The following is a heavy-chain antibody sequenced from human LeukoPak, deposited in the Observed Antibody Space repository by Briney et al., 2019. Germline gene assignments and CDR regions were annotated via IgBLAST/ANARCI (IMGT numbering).Heavy chain of an antibody. D-gene: IGHD3-10*01. CDR3: ARGGSGSYVVFDY. J-gene: IGHJ4*02. CDR1: GGSFSGYS. CDR2: IYHSGST. V-gene: IGHV4-30-2*01. Sequence: SETLSLTCAVYGGSFSGYSWSWIRQPPGKGLEWIGYIYHSGSTYYNPSLKSRVTISVDRSKNQFSLKLSSVTAADTAVYYCARGGSGSYVVFDYWGQGTLVTVSS.